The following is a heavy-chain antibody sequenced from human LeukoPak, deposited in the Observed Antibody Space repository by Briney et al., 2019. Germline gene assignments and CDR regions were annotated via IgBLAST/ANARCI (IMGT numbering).Heavy chain of an antibody. CDR3: AKVAKYYYGSETYFFFEH. D-gene: IGHD3-10*01. CDR2: IYTTGTT. Sequence: SETLSLTCTVSDTSISTYYWSWIRQPAGKGLEWIGHIYTTGTTNYNPSLKSRVTMSIDTSKNQFSLNLRSVTAADTAVYYCAKVAKYYYGSETYFFFEHWGQGILVTVSS. J-gene: IGHJ4*02. V-gene: IGHV4-4*07. CDR1: DTSISTYY.